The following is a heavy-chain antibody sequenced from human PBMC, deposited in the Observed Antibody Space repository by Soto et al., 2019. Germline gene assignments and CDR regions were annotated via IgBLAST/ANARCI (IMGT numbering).Heavy chain of an antibody. V-gene: IGHV4-34*01. D-gene: IGHD5-18*01. CDR2: INHSGST. Sequence: SETLSLTCAVYGGSFSGYYWSWIRQPPGKGLEWIGEINHSGSTNYNPSLKSRVTISVDTSKNQFSLKLSSVTAADTAVYYCARDVSGYSYGFNWFDPWGQGTLVTVSS. J-gene: IGHJ5*02. CDR1: GGSFSGYY. CDR3: ARDVSGYSYGFNWFDP.